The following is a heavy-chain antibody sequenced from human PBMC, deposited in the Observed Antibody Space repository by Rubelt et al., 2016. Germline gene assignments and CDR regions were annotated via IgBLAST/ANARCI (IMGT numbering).Heavy chain of an antibody. CDR3: ARDGAHRDIDF. Sequence: GGGVVQPGRSLRLSCAASGFTLSDYGMHWVRQAPGKGLEWMAIIWNDGRSKYRADSVKGRFTVTRDNSKSTLYLQLNNLRVEDTAVYYWARDGAHRDIDFWGQGTLVTVSS. J-gene: IGHJ4*02. CDR2: IWNDGRSK. V-gene: IGHV3-33*01. CDR1: GFTLSDYG.